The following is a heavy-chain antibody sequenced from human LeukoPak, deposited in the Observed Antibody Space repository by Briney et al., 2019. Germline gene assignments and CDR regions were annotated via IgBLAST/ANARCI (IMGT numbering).Heavy chain of an antibody. CDR3: ARATYYDFWSASIGGYYFDY. CDR1: GYTLTSYG. J-gene: IGHJ4*02. CDR2: ISAYNGNT. D-gene: IGHD3-3*01. V-gene: IGHV1-18*01. Sequence: ASVKVSCKASGYTLTSYGISWVRQAPGQGLEWMGWISAYNGNTNYAQKLQGRVTMTTDTSTSTAYMELRSLRSDDTAVYYCARATYYDFWSASIGGYYFDYWGQGTLVTVSS.